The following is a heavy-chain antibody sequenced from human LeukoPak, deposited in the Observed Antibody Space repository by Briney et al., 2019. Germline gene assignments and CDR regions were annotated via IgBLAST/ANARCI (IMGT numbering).Heavy chain of an antibody. Sequence: SETLSLTCTVSGGSISSYYWSWIRQPPGKGLEWIGYIYYSGSTNHNPSLKSRVTISVDTSKNQFSLKLSSVTAADTAVYYCARGSERWLQSGNDYWGQGTLVTVSS. J-gene: IGHJ4*02. CDR2: IYYSGST. D-gene: IGHD5-24*01. V-gene: IGHV4-59*01. CDR3: ARGSERWLQSGNDY. CDR1: GGSISSYY.